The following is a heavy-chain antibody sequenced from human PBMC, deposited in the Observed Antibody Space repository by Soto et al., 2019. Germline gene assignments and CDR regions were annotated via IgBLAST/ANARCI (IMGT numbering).Heavy chain of an antibody. CDR3: ARDGYGDYPYYFDY. V-gene: IGHV3-21*01. D-gene: IGHD4-17*01. CDR2: ISSSSSYI. J-gene: IGHJ4*02. Sequence: EVQLVESGGGLVKPGGSLRLSCAASGFTFSSYSMNWVRQAPGKGLEWVSSISSSSSYIYYADSVKGRFTTSRDNAKNSLYLQMNSLRAEDTAVYYCARDGYGDYPYYFDYWGQGTLVTVSS. CDR1: GFTFSSYS.